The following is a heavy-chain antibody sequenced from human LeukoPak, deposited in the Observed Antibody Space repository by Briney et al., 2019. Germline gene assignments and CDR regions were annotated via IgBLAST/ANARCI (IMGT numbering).Heavy chain of an antibody. CDR2: INTDGSRT. CDR1: GFTFSTYW. Sequence: GGSLRLSCAASGFTFSTYWMDWVRQAPGKGLVWVSRINTDGSRTSYADSVKGRFAISRDNAKSTLYMQMNSLRGEDTAVYCCVRKAVYGSSAFDIWGQGTMVTVSS. J-gene: IGHJ3*02. V-gene: IGHV3-74*01. D-gene: IGHD4-23*01. CDR3: VRKAVYGSSAFDI.